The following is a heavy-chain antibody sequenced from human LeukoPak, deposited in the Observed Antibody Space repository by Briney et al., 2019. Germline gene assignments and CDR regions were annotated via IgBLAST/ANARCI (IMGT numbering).Heavy chain of an antibody. V-gene: IGHV3-23*01. CDR3: AEALAVAGPEAFDI. CDR2: ITGSGGST. Sequence: GGSLRLSCAASGFTFTGYAMSWVRQAPGKGLEWVSAITGSGGSTYYADSVKGRFTISRDNPKNTLYLQMNSLRAEDTAVYYCAEALAVAGPEAFDIWGQGTMVTVSS. D-gene: IGHD6-19*01. J-gene: IGHJ3*02. CDR1: GFTFTGYA.